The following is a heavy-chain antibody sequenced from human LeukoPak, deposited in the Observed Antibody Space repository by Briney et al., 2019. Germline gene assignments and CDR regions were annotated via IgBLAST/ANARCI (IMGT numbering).Heavy chain of an antibody. D-gene: IGHD3-22*01. CDR3: ARDLYDSSGFYAFDI. V-gene: IGHV3-21*01. J-gene: IGHJ3*02. CDR1: EFTFSTYS. CDR2: ISSGSTYI. Sequence: PGGSLRLSCAASEFTFSTYSMNWVRQAPGKGLEWVSSISSGSTYIYYADSVKGRFTISRDNAKNSLYLQMNSLRAEDTAVYYCARDLYDSSGFYAFDIWGQGTMVTVSS.